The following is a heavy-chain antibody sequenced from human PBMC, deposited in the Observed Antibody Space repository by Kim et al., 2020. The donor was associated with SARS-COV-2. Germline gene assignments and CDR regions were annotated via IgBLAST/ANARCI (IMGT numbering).Heavy chain of an antibody. Sequence: WETLSLTCTVSGSSISDYYWSWIRQPPGTGLECIGYIYSGHTDYSPSLKSRATISVDTSRNQVSLILRSVTAADTAIYFFARISPGWYTVNRGQGTRLT. CDR2: IYSGHT. D-gene: IGHD6-19*01. J-gene: IGHJ4*02. CDR1: GSSISDYY. V-gene: IGHV4-59*13. CDR3: ARISPGWYTVN.